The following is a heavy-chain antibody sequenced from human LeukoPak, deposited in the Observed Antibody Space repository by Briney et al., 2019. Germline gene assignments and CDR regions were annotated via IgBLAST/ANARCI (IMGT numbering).Heavy chain of an antibody. Sequence: SETLSLTCAVSGGSISSSHWWSWVRQPPGKRLEWIGEIHQTGSTNYNPSLRSRGSISLDKAKNQFTLNLNSVTAADTAVYYCASSDYYRLDHWGQGILVTVSS. V-gene: IGHV4-4*02. CDR2: IHQTGST. CDR1: GGSISSSHW. CDR3: ASSDYYRLDH. D-gene: IGHD6-25*01. J-gene: IGHJ4*02.